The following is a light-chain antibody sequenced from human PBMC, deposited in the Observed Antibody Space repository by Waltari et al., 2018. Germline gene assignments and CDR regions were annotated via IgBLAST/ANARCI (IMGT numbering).Light chain of an antibody. J-gene: IGLJ1*01. Sequence: QSALTPPASVSGSPGQSITISCTGTSSDVGCYNYVSWYQQHPGQAPKLMIYDVSKRPSGVSNRFSGSKSGNTASLTISGLQAEDEADYYCSSYTSSSTYVFGTGTKVTVL. V-gene: IGLV2-14*01. CDR3: SSYTSSSTYV. CDR2: DVS. CDR1: SSDVGCYNY.